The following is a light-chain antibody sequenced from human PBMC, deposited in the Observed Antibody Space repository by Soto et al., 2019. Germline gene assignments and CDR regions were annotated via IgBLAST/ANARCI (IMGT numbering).Light chain of an antibody. CDR1: QSLLHSDGYNY. J-gene: IGKJ3*01. CDR3: MQGLQTLPT. CDR2: LGS. V-gene: IGKV2-28*01. Sequence: DIVMTQSPLSLPVTPGEPASISCRSSQSLLHSDGYNYLDWYVQKPGQSPRLLIYLGSKRASGITDRCSGSGAGTDFKLKISRVEADDVGVYYCMQGLQTLPTFGPGTKVDIK.